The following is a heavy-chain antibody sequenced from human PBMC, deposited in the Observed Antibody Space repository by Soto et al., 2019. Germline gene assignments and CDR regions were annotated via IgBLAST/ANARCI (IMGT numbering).Heavy chain of an antibody. J-gene: IGHJ6*02. CDR3: AKDFRSARSPAPYYYYGMDV. CDR2: ISYDGSNK. CDR1: GFTFSSYG. D-gene: IGHD6-19*01. Sequence: GGSLRLSCAASGFTFSSYGMHWVRQAPGKGLEWVAVISYDGSNKYYADSVKGRFTISRDNSKNTLYLQMNSLRAEDTAVYYCAKDFRSARSPAPYYYYGMDVWGQGTTVTVSS. V-gene: IGHV3-30*18.